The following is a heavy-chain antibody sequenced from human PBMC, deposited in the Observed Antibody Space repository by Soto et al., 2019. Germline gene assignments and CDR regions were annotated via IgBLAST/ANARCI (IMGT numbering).Heavy chain of an antibody. D-gene: IGHD1-26*01. V-gene: IGHV1-18*01. CDR2: ISAYNGNT. CDR1: GYTLTSYG. CDR3: ARSFFLLFATTDAFAL. Sequence: ASVKVSCKASGYTLTSYGISWVRQAPGQGLEWMGWISAYNGNTNYAQKLQGRVTMTTDTSTSTAYMELRSLRSDDTAVYYCARSFFLLFATTDAFALWVHGTLVIVS. J-gene: IGHJ3*01.